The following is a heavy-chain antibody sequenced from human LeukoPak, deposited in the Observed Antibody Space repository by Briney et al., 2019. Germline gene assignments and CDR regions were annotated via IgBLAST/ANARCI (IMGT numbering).Heavy chain of an antibody. CDR1: GGSISSYY. J-gene: IGHJ3*02. CDR3: ARDLYGDYAFDI. V-gene: IGHV4-59*01. D-gene: IGHD4-17*01. Sequence: PSETLSLTCTVSGGSISSYYWTWIRQPPGKGLEWIGYIYDSGRTNYNPSLKSRVTISVDTSRKQFSLKLSSVTAADTAVYYCARDLYGDYAFDIWGQGTLATVSS. CDR2: IYDSGRT.